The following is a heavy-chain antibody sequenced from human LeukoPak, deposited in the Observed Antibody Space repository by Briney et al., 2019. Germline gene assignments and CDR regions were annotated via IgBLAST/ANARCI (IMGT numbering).Heavy chain of an antibody. CDR3: ARGGPNHAFDI. D-gene: IGHD1-14*01. J-gene: IGHJ3*02. CDR1: GYSFSSFW. CDR2: VNNEGTGR. Sequence: GGSLRLSCAASGYSFSSFWIYWVRQVPGKGLVYVSRVNNEGTGRTYADSVKGRFTISRDNAKNTVYLQMNSLRDEDTAVYYCARGGPNHAFDIWGQGTVVTVSA. V-gene: IGHV3-74*03.